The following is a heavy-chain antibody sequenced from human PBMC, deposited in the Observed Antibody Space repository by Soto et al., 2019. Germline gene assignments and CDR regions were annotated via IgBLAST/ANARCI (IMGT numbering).Heavy chain of an antibody. D-gene: IGHD6-6*01. CDR3: ARERPDGARLAP. Sequence: SETLSLTCSVSGYSISSGDYYWNWIRQSPGKGLEWIGYIHYGGSVYYNPSLKSRVTISVDTSKNQFSLKLSSVTAADTAVYYCARERPDGARLAPWGQGTLVT. CDR1: GYSISSGDYY. CDR2: IHYGGSV. V-gene: IGHV4-30-4*01. J-gene: IGHJ5*02.